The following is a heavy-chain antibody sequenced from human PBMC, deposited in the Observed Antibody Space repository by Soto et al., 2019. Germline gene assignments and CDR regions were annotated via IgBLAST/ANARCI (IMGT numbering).Heavy chain of an antibody. CDR1: GFTFSSYG. CDR3: AKDGAREGLVITNDYFDY. Sequence: QVQLVESGGGVVQPGRSLRLSCAASGFTFSSYGMHWVRQAPGKGLEWVAVISYDGSNKYYADSVKGRFTISRDNSKNTLYLQMNSLRAEDTAVYYCAKDGAREGLVITNDYFDYWGQGTLVTVSS. V-gene: IGHV3-30*18. CDR2: ISYDGSNK. J-gene: IGHJ4*02. D-gene: IGHD3-22*01.